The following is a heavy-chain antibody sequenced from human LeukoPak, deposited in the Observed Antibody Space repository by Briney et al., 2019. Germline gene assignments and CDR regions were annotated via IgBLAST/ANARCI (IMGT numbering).Heavy chain of an antibody. J-gene: IGHJ6*02. CDR1: GGSISSHY. D-gene: IGHD6-13*01. V-gene: IGHV4-59*08. CDR3: VRHAATRHNYGMDV. CDR2: IYYSGST. Sequence: WETLSLTCTVSGGSISSHYWSWVRQPPGKGLEWIGYIYYSGSTNYNASLKSRVTISIDTSKNHFSLKLSSVTAADTAVYYCVRHAATRHNYGMDVWGQGTTVIVSS.